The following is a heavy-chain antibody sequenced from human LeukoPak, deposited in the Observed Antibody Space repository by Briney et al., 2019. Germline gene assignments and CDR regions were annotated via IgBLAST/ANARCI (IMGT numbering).Heavy chain of an antibody. CDR2: VSGSGDRT. Sequence: GGSLRLSCAASGFTFSTYAMTWVRQAPGKGLEWVSTVSGSGDRTYYADSVKGRFTISRDNSKNTLYLRMNSLRAEDTAVYYCAKDWAYIVIDYWGQGTLVTVSS. V-gene: IGHV3-23*01. CDR3: AKDWAYIVIDY. J-gene: IGHJ4*02. D-gene: IGHD5-12*01. CDR1: GFTFSTYA.